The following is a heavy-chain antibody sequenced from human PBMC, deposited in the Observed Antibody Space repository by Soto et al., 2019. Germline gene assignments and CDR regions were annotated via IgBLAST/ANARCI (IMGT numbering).Heavy chain of an antibody. V-gene: IGHV1-46*01. J-gene: IGHJ5*02. CDR3: ATTPLGARWFDP. CDR1: GYTFTSYY. CDR2: INPSGGST. Sequence: ASVKVSCKASGYTFTSYYMHWVRQAPGQGLEWMGIINPSGGSTSYAQKFQGRVTMTRDTSTSTVYMELRSLRSDDTAVYYCATTPLGARWFDPWGQGTLVTVSS.